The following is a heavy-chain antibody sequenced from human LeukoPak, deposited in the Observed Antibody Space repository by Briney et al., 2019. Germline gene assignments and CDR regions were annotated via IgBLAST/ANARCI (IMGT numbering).Heavy chain of an antibody. D-gene: IGHD2/OR15-2a*01. CDR3: AREGPRGNSQFDY. V-gene: IGHV3-33*08. CDR1: GFTFSSYG. CDR2: IWYDGSNK. Sequence: SGGSLRLSCAASGFTFSSYGMHWVRQAPGKGLEWVALIWYDGSNKYYTDSVKGRFIISRDNSKNTLYLQMNSLRAEDTAVYYCAREGPRGNSQFDYWGQGTLVTVSS. J-gene: IGHJ4*02.